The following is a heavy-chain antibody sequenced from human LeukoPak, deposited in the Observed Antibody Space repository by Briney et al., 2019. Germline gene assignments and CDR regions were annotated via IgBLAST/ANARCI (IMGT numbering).Heavy chain of an antibody. V-gene: IGHV4-59*01. CDR3: ARDGSGSSGWYNFDY. CDR1: GGSITSSY. D-gene: IGHD6-19*01. CDR2: IYYSGST. J-gene: IGHJ4*02. Sequence: SETLSLTCTVPGGSITSSYWSWIRQPPGKGLEWIGYIYYSGSTNYNPSLKSRVTISVDTSKNQFSLKLSSVTAADTAAYYCARDGSGSSGWYNFDYWGQGTLVTVSS.